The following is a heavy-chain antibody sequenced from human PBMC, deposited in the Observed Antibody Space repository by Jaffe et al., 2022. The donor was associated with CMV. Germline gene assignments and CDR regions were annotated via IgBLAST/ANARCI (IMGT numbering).Heavy chain of an antibody. J-gene: IGHJ6*02. CDR1: GGSISSSSYY. D-gene: IGHD1-1*01. Sequence: QLQLQESGPGLVKPSETLSLTCTVSGGSISSSSYYWGWIRQPPGKGLEWIGSIYYSGSTYYNPSLKSRVTISVDTSKNQFSLKLSSVTAADTAVYYCARKGENDAGDYYYYGMDVWGQGTTVTVSS. CDR2: IYYSGST. V-gene: IGHV4-39*01. CDR3: ARKGENDAGDYYYYGMDV.